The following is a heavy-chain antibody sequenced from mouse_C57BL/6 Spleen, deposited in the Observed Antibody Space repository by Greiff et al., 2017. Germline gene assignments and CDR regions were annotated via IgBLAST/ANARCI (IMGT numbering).Heavy chain of an antibody. J-gene: IGHJ4*01. V-gene: IGHV1-69*01. D-gene: IGHD2-5*01. CDR3: ARSGYSNYYYAMDY. CDR2: IDPSDSYT. Sequence: VQLQQPGAELVMPGASVKLSCKASGYTFTSYWMHWVKQRPGQGLEWIGEIDPSDSYTNYNQKFKGKSTLTVDKSSSTAYMQLSSLTSEDSAVYYCARSGYSNYYYAMDYWGQGTSVTVSS. CDR1: GYTFTSYW.